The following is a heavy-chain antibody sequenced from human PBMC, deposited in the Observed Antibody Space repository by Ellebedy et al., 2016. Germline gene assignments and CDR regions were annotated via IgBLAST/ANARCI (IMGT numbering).Heavy chain of an antibody. CDR1: GGTFSSYA. J-gene: IGHJ6*02. CDR2: IIPIFGTA. D-gene: IGHD6-13*01. Sequence: SVKVSXKASGGTFSSYAISWVRQAPGQGLEWMGGIIPIFGTANYAQKFQGRVTITADESTSTAYMELSSLRSEDTAVYYCARGASAEGSSWGYYYGMDVWGQGTTVTVSS. CDR3: ARGASAEGSSWGYYYGMDV. V-gene: IGHV1-69*13.